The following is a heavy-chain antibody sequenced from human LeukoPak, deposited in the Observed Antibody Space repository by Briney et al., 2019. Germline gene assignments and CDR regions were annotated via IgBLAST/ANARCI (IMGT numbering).Heavy chain of an antibody. D-gene: IGHD3-22*01. CDR2: IIPIFGTA. V-gene: IGHV1-69*06. Sequence: GASVKVSCKASGGTFSSYAISWVRQAPGQGLEWMGGIIPIFGTANYAQKFQGRVTITADKSTSTAYMELSSLRSEDTAVYYCVIVVVRDYYYYYMDVWGKGTTVTVSS. CDR3: VIVVVRDYYYYYMDV. CDR1: GGTFSSYA. J-gene: IGHJ6*03.